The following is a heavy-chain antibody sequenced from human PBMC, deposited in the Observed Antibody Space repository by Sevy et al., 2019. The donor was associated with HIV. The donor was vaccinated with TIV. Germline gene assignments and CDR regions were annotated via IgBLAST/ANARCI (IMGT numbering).Heavy chain of an antibody. CDR1: GFSFSDYW. CDR3: AREDFGSGSRLGLRY. Sequence: GESLKISCEAYGFSFSDYWMTWVRQAPGKGLEWVANMRQDGREKYYVDSVKGGFTISRDNAKNSLYLQMNSLRAEDRAVYNCAREDFGSGSRLGLRYWGQGTLVTVSS. J-gene: IGHJ4*02. CDR2: MRQDGREK. V-gene: IGHV3-7*03. D-gene: IGHD3-10*01.